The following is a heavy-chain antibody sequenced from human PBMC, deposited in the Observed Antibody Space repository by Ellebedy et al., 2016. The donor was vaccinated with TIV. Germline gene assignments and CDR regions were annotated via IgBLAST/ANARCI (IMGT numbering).Heavy chain of an antibody. CDR1: GSTFSTYS. Sequence: PGGSLRLSCTASGSTFSTYSMNWVRQAPGKGLEWVSYVSGSGKTTYYTDSVKGRFTISRDNAKNSLYLHMNSRRAEDTDMYYCARVRSVYHYMDVWGKGTMVTVSS. D-gene: IGHD2-8*01. CDR3: ARVRSVYHYMDV. V-gene: IGHV3-48*04. CDR2: VSGSGKTT. J-gene: IGHJ6*03.